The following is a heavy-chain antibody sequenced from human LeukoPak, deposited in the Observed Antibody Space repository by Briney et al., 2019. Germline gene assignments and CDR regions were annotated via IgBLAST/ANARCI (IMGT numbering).Heavy chain of an antibody. CDR3: ARGWRYFDY. J-gene: IGHJ4*02. Sequence: PGGSLRLSCAASGFPFSSYSMNWVRQAPGKGLEWVSYISSSGSTRYYVDSVKGRFTISRDTAKNSLYLQMNSLRAEDTAVYYRARGWRYFDYWGQGTLVTVSS. CDR1: GFPFSSYS. D-gene: IGHD5-24*01. V-gene: IGHV3-48*04. CDR2: ISSSGSTR.